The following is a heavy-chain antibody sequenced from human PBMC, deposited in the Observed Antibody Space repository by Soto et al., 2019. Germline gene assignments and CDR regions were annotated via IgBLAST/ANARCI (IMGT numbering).Heavy chain of an antibody. Sequence: QVQLQESGPGLVKPSETLSLTCTVSGGSVSSGSYYWSWIRQPPGKGLEGIGYIYYSGSTNYNPSLKRRVTISVDTSKNQFSLKLSSVTAADTAVYYCARGDVLVPYYYYGMDVWGQGTTVTVSS. V-gene: IGHV4-61*01. J-gene: IGHJ6*02. D-gene: IGHD2-2*01. CDR2: IYYSGST. CDR1: GGSVSSGSYY. CDR3: ARGDVLVPYYYYGMDV.